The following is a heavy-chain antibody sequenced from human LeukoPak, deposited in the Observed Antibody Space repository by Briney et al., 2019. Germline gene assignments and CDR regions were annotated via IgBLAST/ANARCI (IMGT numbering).Heavy chain of an antibody. V-gene: IGHV3-53*01. CDR3: LTWSSRTGPDG. CDR2: IYSAGGT. D-gene: IGHD5-24*01. J-gene: IGHJ4*02. Sequence: GGSLTLSCALSGFIVTSIYTTWVRQAPGEGLEWVSGIYSAGGTSYADSVKGRFAISRDNSKNTLYLQMNSLRAGDTAVYYCLTWSSRTGPDGWGQGTLVTVSS. CDR1: GFIVTSIY.